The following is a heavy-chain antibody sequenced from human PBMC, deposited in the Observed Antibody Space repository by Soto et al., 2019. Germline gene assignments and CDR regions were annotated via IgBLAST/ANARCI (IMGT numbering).Heavy chain of an antibody. CDR3: AKEGGNRLDY. D-gene: IGHD1-26*01. Sequence: QVQLVESGGGMVQPGRSLRLSCAASGFSFSSYVMHWVRQAPGKGLEWVAIISHDGSNTYYVDSVKGRFTISRDNSKNTLYLQMHSLRADDTAVYFCAKEGGNRLDYWGQGTPVTVSS. J-gene: IGHJ4*02. CDR2: ISHDGSNT. CDR1: GFSFSSYV. V-gene: IGHV3-30*18.